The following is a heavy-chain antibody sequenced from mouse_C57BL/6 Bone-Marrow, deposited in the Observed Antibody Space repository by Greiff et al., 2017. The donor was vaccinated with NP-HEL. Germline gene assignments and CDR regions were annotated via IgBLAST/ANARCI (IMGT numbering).Heavy chain of an antibody. CDR3: ARPYSNYGWYFDV. D-gene: IGHD2-5*01. V-gene: IGHV1-64*01. J-gene: IGHJ1*03. CDR1: GYTFTSYW. Sequence: QVQLQQPGAELVKPGASVKLSCKASGYTFTSYWMHWVKQRPGQGLEWIGMIHPNSGSTNYNEKFKSKATLTVDKSSSTAYMQLSSLTSEDSAVYYCARPYSNYGWYFDVWGTGTTVTVSS. CDR2: IHPNSGST.